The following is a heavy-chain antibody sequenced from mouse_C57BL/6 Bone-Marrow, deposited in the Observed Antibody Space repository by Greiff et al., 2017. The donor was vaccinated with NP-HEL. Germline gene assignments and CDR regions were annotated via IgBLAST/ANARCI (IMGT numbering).Heavy chain of an antibody. CDR3: ARDRAVYAMDY. D-gene: IGHD3-1*01. V-gene: IGHV5-16*01. Sequence: EVKLVESEGGLVQPGSSMKLSCTASGFTFSDYYMAWVRQVPEKGLEWVANINYDGSSTYYLDSLKSRFIISRDNAKNILYLQMSSLKSEDTATYYCARDRAVYAMDYWGQGTSVTVSS. CDR1: GFTFSDYY. CDR2: INYDGSST. J-gene: IGHJ4*01.